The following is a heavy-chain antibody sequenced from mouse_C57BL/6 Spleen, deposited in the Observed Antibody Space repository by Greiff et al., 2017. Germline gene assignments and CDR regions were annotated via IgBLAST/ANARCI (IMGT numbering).Heavy chain of an antibody. CDR1: GFTFSSYA. CDR2: ISDGGSYT. V-gene: IGHV5-4*01. CDR3: ARDRDVTWTNGYAMDY. D-gene: IGHD4-1*01. J-gene: IGHJ4*01. Sequence: EVQLVEPGGGLVKPGGSLKLSCAASGFTFSSYAMSWVRQTPEKRLEWVATISDGGSYTYYPDNVKGRFTISRDNAKNNLYLQMSHLKSEDTAMYYCARDRDVTWTNGYAMDYWGQGTSVTVSS.